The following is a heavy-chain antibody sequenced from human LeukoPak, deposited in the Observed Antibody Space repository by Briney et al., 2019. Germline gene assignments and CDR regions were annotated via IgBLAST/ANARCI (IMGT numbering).Heavy chain of an antibody. Sequence: SETLSLTCAVYGASFSGYYWSWIRQPPGKGLEWIGEINHSGSTNYKPSLTSRVTISVDTSKSHFSLKLSSVAAADTAVYYCARYTYGNYYFDYWGQGTLVTVSA. CDR1: GASFSGYY. CDR2: INHSGST. V-gene: IGHV4-34*01. J-gene: IGHJ4*02. D-gene: IGHD5-18*01. CDR3: ARYTYGNYYFDY.